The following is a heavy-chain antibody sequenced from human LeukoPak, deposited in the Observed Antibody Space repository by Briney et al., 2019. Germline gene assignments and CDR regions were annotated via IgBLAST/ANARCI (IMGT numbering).Heavy chain of an antibody. V-gene: IGHV3-74*01. J-gene: IGHJ6*03. CDR2: VNNDGRST. D-gene: IGHD3-10*01. CDR1: GFTFSSYW. CDR3: ARVARGDYYYYYMDV. Sequence: GGNLRLSCGASGFTFSSYWMHWVRQAPGKGLVWVSRVNNDGRSTSYADSVQGRFTISTDNAKNTLYLQMNSLRAEDTALYYCARVARGDYYYYYMDVWGKGTTVTVSS.